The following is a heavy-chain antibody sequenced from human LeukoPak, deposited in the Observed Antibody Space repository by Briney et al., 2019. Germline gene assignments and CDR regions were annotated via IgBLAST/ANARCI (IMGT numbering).Heavy chain of an antibody. CDR3: AKDTHVGYGDPSALYDY. V-gene: IGHV3-53*05. CDR1: GFTVSSNY. CDR2: IYSGGST. Sequence: GGSLRLSCAASGFTVSSNYMSWVRQAPGKGLEWVSVIYSGGSTYYADSVKGRFTISRDNSKNTLYLHMNSLRPEDTAVYYCAKDTHVGYGDPSALYDYWGQGTLVTVSS. J-gene: IGHJ4*02. D-gene: IGHD4-17*01.